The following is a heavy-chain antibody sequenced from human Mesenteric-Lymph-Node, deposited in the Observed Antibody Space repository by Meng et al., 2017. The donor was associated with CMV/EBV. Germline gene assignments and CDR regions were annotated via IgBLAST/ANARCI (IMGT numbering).Heavy chain of an antibody. CDR3: ARGFRLGRYYGMDV. CDR1: GGSISSSSYY. Sequence: SETLSLTCTVSGGSISSSSYYWGWIRQPPGKGLEWIGSIYYSGSTYYNPSLKSRVTISVDTSKNQFSLKLSSVTAADTAVYYCARGFRLGRYYGMDVWGQGTTVTVSS. V-gene: IGHV4-39*07. J-gene: IGHJ6*02. D-gene: IGHD2/OR15-2a*01. CDR2: IYYSGST.